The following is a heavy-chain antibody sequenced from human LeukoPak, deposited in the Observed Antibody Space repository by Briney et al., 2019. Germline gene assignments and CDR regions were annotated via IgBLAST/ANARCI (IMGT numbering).Heavy chain of an antibody. V-gene: IGHV4-59*01. CDR2: IYYSGST. J-gene: IGHJ6*02. D-gene: IGHD6-19*01. CDR3: ARAGAVADPYYYYGMDV. Sequence: SETLSLTCTVSGGSISSYYWSWIRQPPGKGLEWIGYIYYSGSTNYNPSLKSRVTISVDTSKNQFSLKLSSVTAADTAVYYCARAGAVADPYYYYGMDVWGRGTTDTVSS. CDR1: GGSISSYY.